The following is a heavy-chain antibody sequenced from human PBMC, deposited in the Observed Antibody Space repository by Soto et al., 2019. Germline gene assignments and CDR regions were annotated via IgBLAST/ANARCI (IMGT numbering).Heavy chain of an antibody. J-gene: IGHJ1*01. V-gene: IGHV3-9*01. CDR3: VKDESINWYSGHFRH. Sequence: QTWWSLRLSCSASVFTFDDYAMHWFRQVPGKGLEWVSGINWNSGSIGYGDSVKGRFAISRDNAKNSLHLQMNSLSAEDTAFYYCVKDESINWYSGHFRHWGQGTLVTVSS. CDR2: INWNSGSI. CDR1: VFTFDDYA. D-gene: IGHD6-13*01.